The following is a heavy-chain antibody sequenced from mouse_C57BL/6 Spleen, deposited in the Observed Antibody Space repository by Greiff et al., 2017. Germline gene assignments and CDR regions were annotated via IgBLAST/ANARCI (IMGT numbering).Heavy chain of an antibody. CDR2: ISSGGSYT. Sequence: DVHLVESGGDLVKPGGSLKLSCAASGFTFSSYGMSWVRQTPDKRLEWVATISSGGSYTYYPDSVKGRFTISRDNAKNTLYLQMSSLKSEDTAMYYCARHGYPFSMDYWGQGTSVTVSS. CDR1: GFTFSSYG. V-gene: IGHV5-6*01. J-gene: IGHJ4*01. CDR3: ARHGYPFSMDY. D-gene: IGHD2-2*01.